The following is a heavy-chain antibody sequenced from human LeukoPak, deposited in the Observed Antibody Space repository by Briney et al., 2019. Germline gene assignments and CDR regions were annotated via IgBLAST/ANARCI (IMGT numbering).Heavy chain of an antibody. CDR3: ARALGSYSDY. CDR1: GFTFSTSW. Sequence: GGSLRLSCAGSGFTFSTSWMHCVRQAPGKALVWVSRINDDGSSINYADSVKGRFTISRDNAKNTLYLQMSSLRAEDTAVYYCARALGSYSDYWGQGTLVSVSS. D-gene: IGHD1-26*01. V-gene: IGHV3-74*01. CDR2: INDDGSSI. J-gene: IGHJ4*02.